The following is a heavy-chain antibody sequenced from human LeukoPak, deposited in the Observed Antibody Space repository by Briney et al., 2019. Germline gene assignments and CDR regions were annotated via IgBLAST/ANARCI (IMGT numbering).Heavy chain of an antibody. CDR3: AKDLYGDYGGYYFDY. CDR1: GFTFDDYA. D-gene: IGHD4-17*01. Sequence: PGRSLRLSCAASGFTFDDYAMHWVRQAPGKGLEWVSGISWNSGSIGYADSVKGRFTISRDNAKNSLYLQMNSLRAEDTALYYCAKDLYGDYGGYYFDYWGQGTLVTVSS. CDR2: ISWNSGSI. J-gene: IGHJ4*02. V-gene: IGHV3-9*01.